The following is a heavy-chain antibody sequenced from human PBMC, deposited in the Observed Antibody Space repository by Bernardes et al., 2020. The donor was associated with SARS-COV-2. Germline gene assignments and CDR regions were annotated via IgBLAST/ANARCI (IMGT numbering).Heavy chain of an antibody. CDR3: AKRSAIWELLGQGYYFDY. D-gene: IGHD1-26*01. CDR1: GFSFSNFG. Sequence: GGSLRRSCVASGFSFSNFGMHWVRQIPGKGLEWVAIISYEGSNKYYADSVKGRFSISRDNSRNTLYLQMNSLRTEDTAVYYCAKRSAIWELLGQGYYFDYWGQGALVTVSS. J-gene: IGHJ4*02. CDR2: ISYEGSNK. V-gene: IGHV3-30*18.